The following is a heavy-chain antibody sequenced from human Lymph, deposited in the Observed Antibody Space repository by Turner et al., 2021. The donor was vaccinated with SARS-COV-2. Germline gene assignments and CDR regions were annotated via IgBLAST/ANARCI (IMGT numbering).Heavy chain of an antibody. J-gene: IGHJ4*02. V-gene: IGHV4-39*01. D-gene: IGHD6-19*01. CDR1: DGSISRSTYY. CDR2: IYYSGSP. Sequence: QLQMQESGPGLVKPSESLSLPCTVSDGSISRSTYYWGWIRQPPGKGLEWIGSIYYSGSPYYNPSLRSRLTISVDTSKNQFSLKLSSGTAADTAVDYCARGSPQGWYVPGLDYWGQGTLVTVSS. CDR3: ARGSPQGWYVPGLDY.